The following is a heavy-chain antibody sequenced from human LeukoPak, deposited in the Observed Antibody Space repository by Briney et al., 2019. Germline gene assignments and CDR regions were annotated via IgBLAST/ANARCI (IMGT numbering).Heavy chain of an antibody. D-gene: IGHD3-22*01. CDR2: IIPIFGTT. J-gene: IGHJ4*02. Sequence: SVKVSCKASGGTFSSHGFSWVRQAPAQGLEWMGGIIPIFGTTNYAQKFQGRVTITTDDSTSTGYMELSSLRSEDTAVYYCARRWPHSSGYYLFDYWGQGTLVTVSS. CDR3: ARRWPHSSGYYLFDY. V-gene: IGHV1-69*05. CDR1: GGTFSSHG.